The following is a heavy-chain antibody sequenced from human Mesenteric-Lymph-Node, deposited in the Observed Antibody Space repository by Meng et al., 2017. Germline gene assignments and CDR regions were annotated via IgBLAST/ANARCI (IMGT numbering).Heavy chain of an antibody. Sequence: EVRLLDSGGGLVQPGGSLILSCAVAGFIFSDYAMSWVRQAPGKGLEWVAPISGTGGNTYYADSVKGRFTVSRDNPKNTLYLQMNSLRVDDTAVYYCAKMEPGWYVKTWGQGTLVTVSS. CDR2: ISGTGGNT. CDR1: GFIFSDYA. CDR3: AKMEPGWYVKT. V-gene: IGHV3-23*01. J-gene: IGHJ5*02. D-gene: IGHD6-19*01.